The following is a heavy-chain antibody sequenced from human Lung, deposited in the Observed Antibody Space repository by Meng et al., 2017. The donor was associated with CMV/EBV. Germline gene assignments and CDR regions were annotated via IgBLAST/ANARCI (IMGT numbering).Heavy chain of an antibody. CDR1: GGTFSSYA. J-gene: IGHJ6*02. V-gene: IGHV1-69*10. Sequence: SXXVSCKASGGTFSSYAISWVRQAPGQGLEWMGGIIPILGIANYAQKFQGRVTITADKSTSTAYMELSSLRSEDTAVYYCARDSITIFGVVTKNDYYYYGMDVWGQGTXVTVSS. CDR2: IIPILGIA. CDR3: ARDSITIFGVVTKNDYYYYGMDV. D-gene: IGHD3-3*01.